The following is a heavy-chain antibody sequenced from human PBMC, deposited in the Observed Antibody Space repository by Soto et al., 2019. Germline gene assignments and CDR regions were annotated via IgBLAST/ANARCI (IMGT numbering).Heavy chain of an antibody. V-gene: IGHV3-30*18. D-gene: IGHD2-2*01. CDR2: ITSDGRNE. CDR3: AKRGFCSSDSCYPWHFDF. CDR1: GFTFSSHG. J-gene: IGHJ4*02. Sequence: PGGSLRLSCAASGFTFSSHGMHWVRQAPGKGLGWVALITSDGRNEYYTDSVKGRFTISRDNSKNTLYLQMNSLRLEDTAVYYCAKRGFCSSDSCYPWHFDFWGQGTLVTVSS.